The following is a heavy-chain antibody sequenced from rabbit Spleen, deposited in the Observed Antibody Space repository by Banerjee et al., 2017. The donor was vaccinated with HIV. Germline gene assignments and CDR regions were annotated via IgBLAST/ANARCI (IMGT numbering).Heavy chain of an antibody. CDR2: TEPIFGTS. D-gene: IGHD6-1*01. Sequence: QSLEESGGGLVQPGGSLTLSCKASGFDFSNYYMTWVRQAPGKGLEWIGLTEPIFGTSYYASWVNGRFTISSHNAQNTLYLQLKSLTAADTATYFCARVGGVGVYGYAALWGPGTLVTVS. V-gene: IGHV1S7*01. CDR3: ARVGGVGVYGYAAL. J-gene: IGHJ4*01. CDR1: GFDFSNYY.